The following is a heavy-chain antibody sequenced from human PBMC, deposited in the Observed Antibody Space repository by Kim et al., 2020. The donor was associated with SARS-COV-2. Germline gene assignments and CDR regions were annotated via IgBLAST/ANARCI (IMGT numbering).Heavy chain of an antibody. J-gene: IGHJ4*02. D-gene: IGHD3-9*01. V-gene: IGHV3-15*06. CDR3: TTDRLRYFDWLG. Sequence: NDAAPVTGRFTISRDDSKNTLYLQMNSLKTEDTAVYYCTTDRLRYFDWLGWGQGTLVTVSS.